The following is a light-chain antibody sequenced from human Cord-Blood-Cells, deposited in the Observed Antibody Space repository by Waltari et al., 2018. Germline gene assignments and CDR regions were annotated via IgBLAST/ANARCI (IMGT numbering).Light chain of an antibody. CDR2: VAS. Sequence: IAMTQSSATMSVSPGERATLSCRASQSVSSNLAWYQQTPGQAPSLLIYVASTRATGIPARFSGSGSGTEFTLTISSLQSEDFAFYYCQQYNNWPYSFGQGTKLEIK. CDR1: QSVSSN. CDR3: QQYNNWPYS. J-gene: IGKJ2*03. V-gene: IGKV3-15*01.